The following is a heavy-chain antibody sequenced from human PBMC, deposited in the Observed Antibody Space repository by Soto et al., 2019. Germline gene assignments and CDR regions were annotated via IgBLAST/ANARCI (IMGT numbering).Heavy chain of an antibody. CDR1: GGSISSYY. V-gene: IGHV4-59*08. CDR2: IYSIGST. J-gene: IGHJ4*02. Sequence: SETLSLTCTVSGGSISSYYWSWLRQPPGKGLEWIGYIYSIGSTNYNPSLRSRVTMSIDTSQEQFSLKLSSVTAADTAVYYCARHFSVDYFDYWGQGALVTVSS. CDR3: ARHFSVDYFDY.